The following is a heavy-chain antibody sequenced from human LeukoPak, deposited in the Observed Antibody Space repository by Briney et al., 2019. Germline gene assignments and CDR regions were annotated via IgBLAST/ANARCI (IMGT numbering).Heavy chain of an antibody. CDR3: ARRQQMVRSYYYYYYMDV. Sequence: GASVKVSCKASGYTFTSYDINWVRQATGQGLEWMGWMSPNSGNTGYAQKFQGRVTMTRNTSISTAYMELSSLRSEDTAVYYCARRQQMVRSYYYYYYMDVWGKGTTVTVSS. V-gene: IGHV1-8*01. CDR1: GYTFTSYD. J-gene: IGHJ6*03. D-gene: IGHD6-13*01. CDR2: MSPNSGNT.